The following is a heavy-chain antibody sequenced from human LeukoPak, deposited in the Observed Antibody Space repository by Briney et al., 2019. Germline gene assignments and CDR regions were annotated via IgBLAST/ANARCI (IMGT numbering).Heavy chain of an antibody. CDR2: ISGSGGST. CDR3: AKSSQYGYYYYGMDV. D-gene: IGHD6-6*01. Sequence: GGSLRLSCAASGFTFSSYAMSWVRQAPGKGLGWVSAISGSGGSTYYADSVKGRFTISRDNSKNTLYLQMNSLRAEDTAVYYCAKSSQYGYYYYGMDVWGQGTTVTVSS. V-gene: IGHV3-23*01. CDR1: GFTFSSYA. J-gene: IGHJ6*02.